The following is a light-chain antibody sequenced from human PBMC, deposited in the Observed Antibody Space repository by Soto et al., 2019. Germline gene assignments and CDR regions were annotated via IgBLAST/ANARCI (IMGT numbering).Light chain of an antibody. CDR2: EVS. CDR3: SSYTSSSTLV. Sequence: QSVLTQPASVSGSPGQSITISCTGTSSDVGGYNYVSWYQQHPGKAPKLMIYEVSNRPSGVSNRFSGSKSGNTASLTISGLQAEDEAVYYCSSYTSSSTLVFGTGTKVTVL. J-gene: IGLJ1*01. V-gene: IGLV2-14*01. CDR1: SSDVGGYNY.